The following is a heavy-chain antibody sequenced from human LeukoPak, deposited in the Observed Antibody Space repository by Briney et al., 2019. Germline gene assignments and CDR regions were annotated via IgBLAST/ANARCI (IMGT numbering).Heavy chain of an antibody. V-gene: IGHV3-66*02. CDR1: GFTVSSNY. J-gene: IGHJ6*02. D-gene: IGHD4-17*01. CDR3: ARERYGDLPGYYYYGMDV. Sequence: GGSLRLSCAASGFTVSSNYMSWVRQAPGKGLEWVSVIYSGGSTYYADSVKGRFTISRDNSKNTLYLQMNSLRAEDTAVYYCARERYGDLPGYYYYGMDVWGQGTTVTVSS. CDR2: IYSGGST.